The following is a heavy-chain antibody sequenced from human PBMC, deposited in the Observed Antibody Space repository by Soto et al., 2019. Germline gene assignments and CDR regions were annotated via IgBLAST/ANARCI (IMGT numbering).Heavy chain of an antibody. CDR3: ARPYGDNSWFDP. V-gene: IGHV4-39*01. J-gene: IGHJ5*02. CDR1: GGTISSSSYY. Sequence: QLQPQESGPGLVKPSETLSLTCTVSGGTISSSSYYWGWIRQPPGKGLEWIGTIFYSGTTYYNPSLKSRVTISVDTSKNQFYLKLSSVTAADTAVYYCARPYGDNSWFDPWGQGTLVTVSS. D-gene: IGHD4-17*01. CDR2: IFYSGTT.